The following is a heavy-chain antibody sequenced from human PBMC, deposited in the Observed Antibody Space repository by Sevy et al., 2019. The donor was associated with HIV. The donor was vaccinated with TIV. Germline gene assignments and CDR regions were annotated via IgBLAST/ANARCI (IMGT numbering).Heavy chain of an antibody. Sequence: ASVKVSCKASGYTFTGQYIHWVRQAPGQGLEWMGWINPNSGDTNYAQEFQGRVTMTRDTSITTAYMELSGLKSDDTAVYYCLRDLRLRGYSYGCFDYWGQGSLVTVSS. CDR2: INPNSGDT. V-gene: IGHV1-2*02. CDR3: LRDLRLRGYSYGCFDY. D-gene: IGHD5-18*01. J-gene: IGHJ4*02. CDR1: GYTFTGQY.